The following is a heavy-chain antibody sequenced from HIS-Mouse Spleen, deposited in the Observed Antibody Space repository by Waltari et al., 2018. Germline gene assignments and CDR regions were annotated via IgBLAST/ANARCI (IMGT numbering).Heavy chain of an antibody. CDR1: GGSIRSSSYY. J-gene: IGHJ2*01. Sequence: QLQLQESGPGLVKPSETLSLTSTVSGGSIRSSSYYCGWIRQPPGKGLEWIGSIYYSGSTYYNPSLKSRVTISVDTSKNQFSLKLSSVTAADTAVYYCAREIPYSSSWYDWYFDLWGRGTLVTVSS. D-gene: IGHD6-13*01. V-gene: IGHV4-39*07. CDR3: AREIPYSSSWYDWYFDL. CDR2: IYYSGST.